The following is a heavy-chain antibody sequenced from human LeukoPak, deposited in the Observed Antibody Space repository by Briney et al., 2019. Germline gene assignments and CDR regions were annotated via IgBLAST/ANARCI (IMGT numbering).Heavy chain of an antibody. V-gene: IGHV3-7*01. D-gene: IGHD3-16*01. Sequence: GGSLRLSCAASGFTFSFYWMSWVRQAPGKGLEWVANMNRDGSEKNYVDSIKGRFTISRDNAANSLYLQMNSLRVEDTAVYYCARDGGIIRFGGQDVWGQGTTVIDS. CDR3: ARDGGIIRFGGQDV. J-gene: IGHJ6*02. CDR2: MNRDGSEK. CDR1: GFTFSFYW.